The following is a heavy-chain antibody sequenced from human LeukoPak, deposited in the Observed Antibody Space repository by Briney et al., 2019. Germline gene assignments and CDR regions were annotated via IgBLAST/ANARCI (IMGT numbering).Heavy chain of an antibody. J-gene: IGHJ5*02. CDR1: GGSVSSGSYY. CDR3: ARGLRDYDNTNWFDP. CDR2: IYYSGST. V-gene: IGHV4-61*01. Sequence: SETLSLTCTVSGGSVSSGSYYWSWIRQPPGKGLEWIGYIYYSGSTNYNPSLKSRVTISVDTSKNQFSLKLSSVTAADTAVYYCARGLRDYDNTNWFDPWGQGTLVTVSS. D-gene: IGHD3-22*01.